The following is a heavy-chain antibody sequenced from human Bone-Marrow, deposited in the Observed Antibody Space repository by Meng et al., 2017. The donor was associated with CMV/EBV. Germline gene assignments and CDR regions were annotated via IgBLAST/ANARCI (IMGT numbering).Heavy chain of an antibody. V-gene: IGHV1-69*10. CDR2: IIPILGIA. J-gene: IGHJ6*01. CDR1: GYTFTSYG. CDR3: ARVVSSSSPWYYYGMDV. Sequence: SVKVSCKASGYTFTSYGISWVRQAPGQGLEWMGWIIPILGIANYAQKFQGRVTITADKSTSTAYMELSSLRSEDTAVYYCARVVSSSSPWYYYGMDVWGQGTTVTFSS. D-gene: IGHD6-6*01.